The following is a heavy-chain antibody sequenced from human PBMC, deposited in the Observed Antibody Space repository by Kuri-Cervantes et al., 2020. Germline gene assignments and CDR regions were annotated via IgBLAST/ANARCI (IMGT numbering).Heavy chain of an antibody. CDR3: ARESHYYYGMDV. V-gene: IGHV3-9*01. J-gene: IGHJ6*02. CDR1: GFTFDDYA. Sequence: SLKISCAASGFTFDDYAMHWVRQAPGKGLEWVSGISWNSGSIGYADSVKGRFTISRDTAKTSLYLQMNSLRAEDTAVYYCARESHYYYGMDVWGQGTTVTVSS. CDR2: ISWNSGSI.